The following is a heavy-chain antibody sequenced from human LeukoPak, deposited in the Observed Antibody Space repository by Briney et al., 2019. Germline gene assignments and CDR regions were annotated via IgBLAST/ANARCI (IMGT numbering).Heavy chain of an antibody. D-gene: IGHD6-19*01. J-gene: IGHJ2*01. CDR1: GGSIGSSSYS. V-gene: IGHV4-39*01. Sequence: SETLSLTCTVSGGSIGSSSYSWGWIRQAPGKGLEWIANIYFGGTTYYNPSLKSRVTISVDTSKNQFSLKVNSVTAADTAIYYCARLWTSDWTAAHWYFDLWGRGTLVTVSS. CDR3: ARLWTSDWTAAHWYFDL. CDR2: IYFGGTT.